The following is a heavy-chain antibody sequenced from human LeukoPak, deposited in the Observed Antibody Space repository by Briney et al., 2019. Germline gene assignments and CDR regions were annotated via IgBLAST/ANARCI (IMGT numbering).Heavy chain of an antibody. V-gene: IGHV3-21*01. CDR3: ARGVYDYVWGSYRSLGYFDY. J-gene: IGHJ4*02. CDR1: GFTFSSYA. D-gene: IGHD3-16*02. CDR2: ISSSSSYI. Sequence: PGGSLRLSCAASGFTFSSYAMNWVRQAPGKGLEWVSSISSSSSYIYYADSVKGRFTISRDNAKNSLYLQMNSLRAEDTAVYYCARGVYDYVWGSYRSLGYFDYWGQGTLVTVSS.